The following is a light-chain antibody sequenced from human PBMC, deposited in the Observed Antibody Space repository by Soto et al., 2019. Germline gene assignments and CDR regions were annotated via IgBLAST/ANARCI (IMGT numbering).Light chain of an antibody. J-gene: IGKJ1*01. CDR1: QSVSSSY. Sequence: IELTQSTVTLSLSPGERATLSCRASQSVSSSYLAWYRQKPGQAPRLLIYGASSRATGIPDRFSGSGSGTDFTLTISRLEPEDFAVYYCQQYGSSPGTFGQGTKVDIK. V-gene: IGKV3-20*01. CDR2: GAS. CDR3: QQYGSSPGT.